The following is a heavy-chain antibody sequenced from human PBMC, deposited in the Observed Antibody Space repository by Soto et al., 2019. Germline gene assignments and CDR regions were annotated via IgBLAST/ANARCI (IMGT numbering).Heavy chain of an antibody. J-gene: IGHJ4*02. CDR3: AKDRITMIVVAPFDY. CDR2: ISYDGSNK. V-gene: IGHV3-30*18. CDR1: GFTFSSYG. Sequence: QVQLVESGGGVVQPGRSLRLSCAASGFTFSSYGMHWVRQAPGKGLEWVAVISYDGSNKYYADSVKGRFTISRDNSKNTLYQQMNSLRAEDTAVYYCAKDRITMIVVAPFDYWGQGTLVTVSS. D-gene: IGHD3-22*01.